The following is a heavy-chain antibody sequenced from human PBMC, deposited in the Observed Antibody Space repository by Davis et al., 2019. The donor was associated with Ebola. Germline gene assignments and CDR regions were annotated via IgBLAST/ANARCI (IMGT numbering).Heavy chain of an antibody. CDR2: INVGNGNT. J-gene: IGHJ3*02. D-gene: IGHD3-22*01. CDR3: AREAYYYDSSGYNKGAFDI. Sequence: ASVKVSCKASGDTFTKYAMHWVRQAPGQRFEWMGWINVGNGNTKYSQKFQGRVTITRDTSATTAYMELSSLRSEDTAVYYCAREAYYYDSSGYNKGAFDIWGQGTMVTVSS. V-gene: IGHV1-3*01. CDR1: GDTFTKYA.